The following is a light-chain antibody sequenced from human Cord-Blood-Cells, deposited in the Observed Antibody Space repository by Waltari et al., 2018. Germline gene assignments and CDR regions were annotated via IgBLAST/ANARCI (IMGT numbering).Light chain of an antibody. CDR1: QSISSW. CDR3: QQYNSYSLT. Sequence: DIQMTQSPSHLSASVADRVTITCRASQSISSWLAWYQQKPGKAPKLLIYKASSLESGVPSRFSGSGSGTEFTLTISSLQPDDFATYYCQQYNSYSLTFGGGTKVEIK. J-gene: IGKJ4*01. V-gene: IGKV1-5*03. CDR2: KAS.